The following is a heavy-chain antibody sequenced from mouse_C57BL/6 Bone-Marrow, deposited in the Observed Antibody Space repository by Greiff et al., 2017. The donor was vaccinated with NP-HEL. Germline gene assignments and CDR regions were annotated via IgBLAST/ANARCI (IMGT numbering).Heavy chain of an antibody. CDR3: ALYDPTGDY. V-gene: IGHV1-55*01. D-gene: IGHD2-3*01. Sequence: QVQLQQPGAELVKPGASVKMSCKASGYTFTSYWITWVKQRPGQGLEWIGDIYPGSGSTNYNEKFKSKATLTVDTPSSTAYMQLSSLTSEDAAVYYCALYDPTGDYWGQGTTLTVSS. J-gene: IGHJ2*01. CDR1: GYTFTSYW. CDR2: IYPGSGST.